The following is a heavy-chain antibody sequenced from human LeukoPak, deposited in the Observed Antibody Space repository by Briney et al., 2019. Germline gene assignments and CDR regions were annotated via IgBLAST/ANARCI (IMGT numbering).Heavy chain of an antibody. J-gene: IGHJ4*02. Sequence: SGTLSLTCAVSGGSISSSNWWSWVRQSPGKGLEWIGEIHHSGSTNYNPSLKSRVTVLVDKSKNQFPLKLTSVTAADTAVYYCARGSDYGDYRFDYWGQGTLVTVSS. CDR3: ARGSDYGDYRFDY. CDR2: IHHSGST. D-gene: IGHD4-17*01. V-gene: IGHV4-4*02. CDR1: GGSISSSNW.